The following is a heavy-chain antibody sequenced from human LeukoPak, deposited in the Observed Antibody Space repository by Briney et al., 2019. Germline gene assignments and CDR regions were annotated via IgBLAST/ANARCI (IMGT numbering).Heavy chain of an antibody. CDR2: ISSSGST. CDR3: ARDSREYSTSSFSLVFYYYMDV. CDR1: GASISSDAHY. Sequence: SETLSLTCTVSGASISSDAHYWNWIRQPAGKGLEWIGHISSSGSTNYNPSLKSRVTISVDTSENQFSLKLSSVTAADTAVYYRARDSREYSTSSFSLVFYYYMDVWAKGPRSPSP. V-gene: IGHV4-61*09. D-gene: IGHD6-6*01. J-gene: IGHJ6*03.